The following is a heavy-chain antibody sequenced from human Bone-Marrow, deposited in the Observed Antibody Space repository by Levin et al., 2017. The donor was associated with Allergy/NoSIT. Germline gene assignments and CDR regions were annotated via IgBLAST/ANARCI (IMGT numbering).Heavy chain of an antibody. Sequence: GGSLRLSCAASGFTFSNAWMSWVRQAPGKGLEWVGRIKSKTDGGTTDYAAPVKGRFTISRDDSKNTLYLQMNSLKTEDTAVYYCTTLRNYWGYCSGGSCFDDAFDIWGQGTMVTVSS. D-gene: IGHD2-15*01. CDR2: IKSKTDGGTT. J-gene: IGHJ3*02. CDR1: GFTFSNAW. V-gene: IGHV3-15*01. CDR3: TTLRNYWGYCSGGSCFDDAFDI.